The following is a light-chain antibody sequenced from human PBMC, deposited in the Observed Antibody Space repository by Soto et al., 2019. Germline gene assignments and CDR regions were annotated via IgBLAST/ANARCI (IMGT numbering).Light chain of an antibody. CDR3: QQDGSSPLT. CDR1: QSVSSSY. J-gene: IGKJ4*01. CDR2: GAS. Sequence: EIVLTQSPGTLSLSPGERATLSCRASQSVSSSYLAWYQQKPGQAPRLPIYGASSRATGIPDRFSGSGSGTDFTLTISSLEPEDIAVSYCQQDGSSPLTFGGGTKVEIK. V-gene: IGKV3-20*01.